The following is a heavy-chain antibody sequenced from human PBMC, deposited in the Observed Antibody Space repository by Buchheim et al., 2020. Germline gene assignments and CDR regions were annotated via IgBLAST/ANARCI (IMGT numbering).Heavy chain of an antibody. D-gene: IGHD1-26*01. CDR2: IFYSGST. Sequence: QLQLQEPGPGLVKPSETLSLTCTVSGGSVSSSTYYWGWIRQPPGKGLEWIGSIFYSGSTYYNPSLKSRVTISVDTSKNQFSLRLSSVTAADTAVYYCARSGPAYYFDYWGQGTL. CDR1: GGSVSSSTYY. J-gene: IGHJ4*02. V-gene: IGHV4-39*01. CDR3: ARSGPAYYFDY.